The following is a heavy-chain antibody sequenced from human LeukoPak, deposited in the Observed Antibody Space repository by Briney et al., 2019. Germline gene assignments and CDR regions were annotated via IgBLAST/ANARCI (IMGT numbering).Heavy chain of an antibody. CDR3: ARTTEGGYSYGYFYYYYMDV. D-gene: IGHD5-18*01. Sequence: PSETLSLTCTVSGGSISNKYWSWIRQPPGKGLEWIGYIYYSGSTNYKSSLKSRVTISVDTSKNQFSLKLSSVTAADTAVYYCARTTEGGYSYGYFYYYYMDVWGKGTTVTISS. J-gene: IGHJ6*03. CDR2: IYYSGST. CDR1: GGSISNKY. V-gene: IGHV4-59*01.